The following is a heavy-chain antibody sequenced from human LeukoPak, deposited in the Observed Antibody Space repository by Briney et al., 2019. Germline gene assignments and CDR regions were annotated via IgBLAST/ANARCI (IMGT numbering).Heavy chain of an antibody. CDR1: GGSISSSSYY. V-gene: IGHV4-39*01. CDR3: ARTTTVGGAYYFDY. Sequence: SETLSLTCTVSGGSISSSSYYWGWIRQPPGKGLEWIGSIYYSGSTYYNPSLKSRVTISVDTSKNQFSLKLSSVTAADTAVYYCARTTTVGGAYYFDYWGQGTLVTVPS. CDR2: IYYSGST. J-gene: IGHJ4*02. D-gene: IGHD4-23*01.